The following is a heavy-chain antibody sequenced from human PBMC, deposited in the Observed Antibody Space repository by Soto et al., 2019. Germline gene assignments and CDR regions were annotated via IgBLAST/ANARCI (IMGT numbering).Heavy chain of an antibody. D-gene: IGHD6-6*01. CDR1: GYSLASYW. J-gene: IGHJ6*02. CDR2: IYPGDSDT. CDR3: ARTRSFTLGFYYDGMDV. V-gene: IGHV5-51*01. Sequence: GESLKHSCQSSGYSLASYWIGWVRQMPGKDLEWMGIIYPGDSDTRYSPSFQGQVTISADKSLRTAYLQWTSLKASDTALYYCARTRSFTLGFYYDGMDVWGQGTTVTVSS.